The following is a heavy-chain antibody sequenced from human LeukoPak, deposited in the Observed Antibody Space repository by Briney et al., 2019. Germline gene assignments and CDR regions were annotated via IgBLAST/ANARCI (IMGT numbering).Heavy chain of an antibody. D-gene: IGHD3/OR15-3a*01. CDR3: STWTDLNDY. V-gene: IGHV3-15*01. Sequence: GGSLRLSCAASGFTVSSNYMSWVRQAPGKGLEWVGRIRSNTDDGTIDYAATVKGRFIISRDDSRNTLYLQMNSLRTEDTAVYYCSTWTDLNDYWGQGTLVTVSS. J-gene: IGHJ4*02. CDR1: GFTVSSNY. CDR2: IRSNTDDGTI.